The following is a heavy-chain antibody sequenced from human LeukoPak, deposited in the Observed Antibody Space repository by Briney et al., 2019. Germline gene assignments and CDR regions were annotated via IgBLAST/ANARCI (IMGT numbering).Heavy chain of an antibody. CDR3: AKDLNSGPRDI. J-gene: IGHJ3*02. V-gene: IGHV3-30*18. D-gene: IGHD1-26*01. Sequence: GRSLRLSCAASGFTFGSYGMHWVRQAPGKGLEWVAVISYDGSNKYYADSVKGRFTISRDNSKNTLYLQMNSLRAEDTAVYYCAKDLNSGPRDIWGQGTMVTVSS. CDR1: GFTFGSYG. CDR2: ISYDGSNK.